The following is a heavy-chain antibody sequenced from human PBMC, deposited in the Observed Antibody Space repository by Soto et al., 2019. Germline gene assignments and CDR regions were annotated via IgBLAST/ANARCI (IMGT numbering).Heavy chain of an antibody. Sequence: EVQLVESGGGLVKPGGSLRLSCAASGFDFSSYSMNWVRQAPGKGLEWVSSINEDSSYIYYAHSLRGRFTISRDNAKESLYLKMNSLRADDTAVYYCVRDFGWYFRSGYMDVWGDGATVTVSS. CDR3: VRDFGWYFRSGYMDV. J-gene: IGHJ6*03. D-gene: IGHD3-3*01. V-gene: IGHV3-21*02. CDR2: INEDSSYI. CDR1: GFDFSSYS.